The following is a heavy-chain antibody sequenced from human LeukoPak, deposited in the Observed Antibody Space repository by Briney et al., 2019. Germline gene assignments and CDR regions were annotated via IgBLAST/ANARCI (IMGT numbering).Heavy chain of an antibody. CDR2: ITGSSRTI. V-gene: IGHV3-48*04. CDR3: ARDLNTASDY. CDR1: GFTFSSSG. D-gene: IGHD5-18*01. J-gene: IGHJ4*02. Sequence: GGSLRLSCATSGFTFSSSGMNWVRQAPGKGLEWVSYITGSSRTIYYADSVKGRFTISRDNAKNALYMQMNSLRVEDTAVYYCARDLNTASDYWGQGTLVTVSS.